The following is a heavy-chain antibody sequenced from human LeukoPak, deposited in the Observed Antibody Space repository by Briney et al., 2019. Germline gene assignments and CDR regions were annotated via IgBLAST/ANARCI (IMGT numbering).Heavy chain of an antibody. CDR1: GLTFSNYW. V-gene: IGHV3-7*03. Sequence: GGSLRLSCAASGLTFSNYWMSWVRQAPGKGLEWVANIKQDGSEKNYVDSVKGRFTISRDNAKNSLYLQMNSLRAEDTAVYYCTTNQGYYYDSSGYYVTDWGRGTLVTVSS. CDR2: IKQDGSEK. D-gene: IGHD3-22*01. J-gene: IGHJ4*02. CDR3: TTNQGYYYDSSGYYVTD.